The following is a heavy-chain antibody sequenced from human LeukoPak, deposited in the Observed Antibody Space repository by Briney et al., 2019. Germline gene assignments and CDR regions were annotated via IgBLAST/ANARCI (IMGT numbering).Heavy chain of an antibody. J-gene: IGHJ4*02. CDR1: GGSISTYY. D-gene: IGHD5-12*01. CDR2: IYHSGST. V-gene: IGHV4-59*01. CDR3: ARGGGYASPIGY. Sequence: SETLSLTCTLSGGSISTYYWSWIRQPPGKGLEWIGYIYHSGSTNYNPSLKSRVTISVDTSKNQFSLKLSSVTAADAAVYYCARGGGYASPIGYWGQGALVTVSS.